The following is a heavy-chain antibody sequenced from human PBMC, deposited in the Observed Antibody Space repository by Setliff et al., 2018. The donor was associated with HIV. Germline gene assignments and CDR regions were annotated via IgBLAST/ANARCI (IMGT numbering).Heavy chain of an antibody. Sequence: PSETLSLTCTVSGDSISSGSYYWSWFRQPAGKELEWIGLIYIGGSTIYNPSLKSRVTITINTSKRQFSLNLSSVTAADSAMYYCARESGIVGAQGFDYWSQGTLVTVSS. CDR2: IYIGGST. CDR3: ARESGIVGAQGFDY. J-gene: IGHJ4*02. D-gene: IGHD1-26*01. V-gene: IGHV4-61*02. CDR1: GDSISSGSYY.